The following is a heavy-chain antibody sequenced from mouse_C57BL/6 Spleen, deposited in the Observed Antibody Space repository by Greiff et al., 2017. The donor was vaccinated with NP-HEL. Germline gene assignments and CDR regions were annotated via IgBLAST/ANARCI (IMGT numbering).Heavy chain of an antibody. CDR3: ARDPDYALDY. CDR1: GYSITSGYY. Sequence: VQLKQSGPGLVKPSQSLSLTCSVTGYSITSGYYWNWIRQFPGNKLEWMGYISYDGSNNYNPSLKNRISITRDTSKNQCFLKLNSVTTEDTATYYCARDPDYALDYWGQGTTLTVSS. CDR2: ISYDGSN. V-gene: IGHV3-6*01. J-gene: IGHJ2*01. D-gene: IGHD2-4*01.